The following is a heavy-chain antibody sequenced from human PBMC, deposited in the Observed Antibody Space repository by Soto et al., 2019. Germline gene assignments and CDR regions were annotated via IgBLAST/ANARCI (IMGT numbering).Heavy chain of an antibody. Sequence: SETLSLTCAVYGGSFSGYYWSWIRQPPGKGLEWIGEINHSGSTNYNPSLKSRVTISVDTSKNQFSLKLSSVTAADTAVYYCASNSYGYVFYDHWGQGTLVTVSS. J-gene: IGHJ4*02. D-gene: IGHD5-18*01. CDR1: GGSFSGYY. CDR2: INHSGST. V-gene: IGHV4-34*01. CDR3: ASNSYGYVFYDH.